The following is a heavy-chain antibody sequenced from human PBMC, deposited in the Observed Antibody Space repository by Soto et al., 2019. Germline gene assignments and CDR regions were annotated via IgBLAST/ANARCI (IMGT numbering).Heavy chain of an antibody. CDR1: GYTFTSYG. CDR2: ISAYNGNT. CDR3: ARSGRIAAAGANWFDP. D-gene: IGHD6-13*01. Sequence: GASVKVSCKASGYTFTSYGISLVRQAPGQGLEWMGWISAYNGNTNYAQKLQGRVTMTTDTSTSTAYMELRSLRSDDTAVYYCARSGRIAAAGANWFDPWGQGTLVTVSS. J-gene: IGHJ5*02. V-gene: IGHV1-18*01.